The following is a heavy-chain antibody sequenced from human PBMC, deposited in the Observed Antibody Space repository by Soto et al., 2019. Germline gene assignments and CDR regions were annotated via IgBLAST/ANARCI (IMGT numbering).Heavy chain of an antibody. Sequence: SVKVSCKASGGTFSSYAISWVRQAPGQGLEWMGGIIPIFGTANYAQKFQGRVTITADKSTSTAYMELSSLRSEDTAVYYCAGGGHPYYCDSSGYYHPFDYWGQGTLVTVSS. J-gene: IGHJ4*02. CDR1: GGTFSSYA. CDR3: AGGGHPYYCDSSGYYHPFDY. D-gene: IGHD3-22*01. V-gene: IGHV1-69*06. CDR2: IIPIFGTA.